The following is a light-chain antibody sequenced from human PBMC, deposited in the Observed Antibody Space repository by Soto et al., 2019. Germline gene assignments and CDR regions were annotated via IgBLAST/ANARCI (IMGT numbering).Light chain of an antibody. CDR1: QSVSSSY. Sequence: EIVLTQSPGTLSLSPGERATLSCRASQSVSSSYLAGYQQKPGQAPRLLIYGASSRATGIPDRFSGSGSGTDFTLTISRLEPEDFAVYYCQQYGSSRAFGQGTKVEI. CDR2: GAS. J-gene: IGKJ1*01. CDR3: QQYGSSRA. V-gene: IGKV3-20*01.